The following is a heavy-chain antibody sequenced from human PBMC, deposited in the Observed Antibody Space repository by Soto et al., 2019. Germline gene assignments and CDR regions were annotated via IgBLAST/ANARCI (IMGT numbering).Heavy chain of an antibody. D-gene: IGHD2-2*01. CDR1: GFTFSSYW. CDR3: ARERVRLVPAGMFDY. V-gene: IGHV3-7*03. J-gene: IGHJ4*02. Sequence: EVQLVESGGGLVQPGGSLRLSCAASGFTFSSYWMSWVRQAPGKGLEWVANIKQDGSEKYYVDSVKGRFTISRDNAKNSLYLQMNSLRAEDTAVYYCARERVRLVPAGMFDYWGQGTLVTVSS. CDR2: IKQDGSEK.